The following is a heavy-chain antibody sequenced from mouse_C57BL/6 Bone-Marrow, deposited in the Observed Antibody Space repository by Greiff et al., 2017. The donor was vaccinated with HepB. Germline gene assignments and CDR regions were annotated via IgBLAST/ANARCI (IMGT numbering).Heavy chain of an antibody. CDR1: GYTFTSYW. Sequence: VQLQQSGTVLARPGASVKMSCKTSGYTFTSYWMHWVKQRPGQGLEWIGAIYPGNSDTSYNQKFKGKAKLTAVPSASTAYMELSSLTNEDSAVYYCTKAMDYYGSSFDYWGQGTTLTVSS. J-gene: IGHJ2*01. V-gene: IGHV1-5*01. D-gene: IGHD1-1*01. CDR2: IYPGNSDT. CDR3: TKAMDYYGSSFDY.